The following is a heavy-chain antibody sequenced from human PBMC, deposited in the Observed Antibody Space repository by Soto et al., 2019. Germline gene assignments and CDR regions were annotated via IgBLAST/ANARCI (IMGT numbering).Heavy chain of an antibody. CDR3: ARAKYDFWSGSSNYFGMDV. CDR1: GFSFTHYT. CDR2: ISSSGLYI. D-gene: IGHD3-3*01. Sequence: EVQLVESGGGLVKPGGSLKVSCAASGFSFTHYTMNWVRQAPGKGLEWVSAISSSGLYIYYADSVQGRFTISRDNARNSLYLQMDSLGAEETAVYYCARAKYDFWSGSSNYFGMDVWGQGTTVTVSS. J-gene: IGHJ6*02. V-gene: IGHV3-21*01.